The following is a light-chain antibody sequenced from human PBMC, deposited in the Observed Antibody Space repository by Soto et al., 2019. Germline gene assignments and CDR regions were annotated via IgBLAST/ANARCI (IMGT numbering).Light chain of an antibody. V-gene: IGKV3-20*01. CDR2: DAS. J-gene: IGKJ4*01. CDR1: QSVSSSY. Sequence: EIVLTQSPGTLSLSPGDRATLSCRASQSVSSSYLAWYQQKPGQAPRLLIYDASTRATGIPDRFSGSGSGTDFTLTISRLEPEDFAVYYCQQYGSPLTFGGGTKVEIK. CDR3: QQYGSPLT.